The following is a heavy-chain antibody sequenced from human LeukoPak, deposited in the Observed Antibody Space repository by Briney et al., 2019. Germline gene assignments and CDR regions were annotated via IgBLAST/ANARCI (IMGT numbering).Heavy chain of an antibody. Sequence: QTGGSLRLSCAASGFTFSSYWMSWVRQAPGKGLEWVANIKQDGSEKYYVDSVKGRFTISRDNAKNSLYLQMNSLRAEDTAVYYCARALYDSSGYYFDYWGQGTLVTVSS. V-gene: IGHV3-7*01. D-gene: IGHD3-22*01. CDR2: IKQDGSEK. J-gene: IGHJ4*02. CDR3: ARALYDSSGYYFDY. CDR1: GFTFSSYW.